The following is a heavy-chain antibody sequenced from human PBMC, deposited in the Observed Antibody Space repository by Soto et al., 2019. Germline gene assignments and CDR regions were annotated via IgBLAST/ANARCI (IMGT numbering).Heavy chain of an antibody. Sequence: SVKVSCKASGGTFSSYAISWVRQAPGQGLEWMGGIIPIFGTANYAQKFQGRVTITADESTRTAYMELSSLRSEDTAVYYCARDGTLYDSSGYYYLYWGQGTLVTVSS. J-gene: IGHJ4*02. CDR2: IIPIFGTA. V-gene: IGHV1-69*13. CDR3: ARDGTLYDSSGYYYLY. D-gene: IGHD3-22*01. CDR1: GGTFSSYA.